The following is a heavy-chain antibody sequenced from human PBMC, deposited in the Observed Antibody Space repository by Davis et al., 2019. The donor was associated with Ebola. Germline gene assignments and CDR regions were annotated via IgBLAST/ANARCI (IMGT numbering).Heavy chain of an antibody. Sequence: AASVKVSCKASGGTFSSFAISWVRQAPGQGLEWMGEIIPIYGTPNNAQKFQGRVTITADESTSTAYMELSRLTSEDTAVYYCATERGYSYGPFDYWGQGTLVTVSS. CDR1: GGTFSSFA. CDR3: ATERGYSYGPFDY. D-gene: IGHD5-18*01. CDR2: IIPIYGTP. V-gene: IGHV1-69*13. J-gene: IGHJ4*02.